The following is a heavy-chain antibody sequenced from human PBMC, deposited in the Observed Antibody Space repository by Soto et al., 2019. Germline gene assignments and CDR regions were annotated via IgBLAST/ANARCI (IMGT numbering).Heavy chain of an antibody. J-gene: IGHJ5*02. CDR1: GGSISSYY. D-gene: IGHD6-13*01. Sequence: QVQLQESGPGLVKPSEALSLTCTVSGGSISSYYWSWIRQPPGEGLEWIGYIHSTGTTNYNPSLKSRVIMSIDTSRNRFSPNLTAVTAADTAVYYCARDRGPKYSSSWFPDRRTHNWFDPWGQGTLVTVSS. CDR3: ARDRGPKYSSSWFPDRRTHNWFDP. V-gene: IGHV4-59*01. CDR2: IHSTGTT.